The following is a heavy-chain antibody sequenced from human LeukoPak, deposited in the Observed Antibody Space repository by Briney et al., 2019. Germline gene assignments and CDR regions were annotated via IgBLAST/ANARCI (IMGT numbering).Heavy chain of an antibody. D-gene: IGHD3-10*01. J-gene: IGHJ2*01. V-gene: IGHV4-59*01. CDR3: ARYGPRWYFDL. CDR1: GGSISSYY. Sequence: KPSETLSLTCTVSGGSISSYYWSWIRQPPGKGLEWVGYIFYSGSTNYNPSLKSRVTMSVSTSKNQFSLKVSSVTAADTAVYYCARYGPRWYFDLWGRGTLVTVSS. CDR2: IFYSGST.